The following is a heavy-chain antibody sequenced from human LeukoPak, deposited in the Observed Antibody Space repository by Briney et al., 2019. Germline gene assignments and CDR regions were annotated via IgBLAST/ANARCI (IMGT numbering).Heavy chain of an antibody. CDR2: IYYSGST. CDR1: GGSISSGDYY. Sequence: SQTLSLTCTVSGGSISSGDYYWSWIRQPPGKGLEWIEYIYYSGSTYYNPSLKSRVTISVDTSKNQFSLKLSSVTAADTAVYYCASEGPQQLVRLSAFDIWGQGTMVTVSS. CDR3: ASEGPQQLVRLSAFDI. J-gene: IGHJ3*02. V-gene: IGHV4-30-4*08. D-gene: IGHD6-13*01.